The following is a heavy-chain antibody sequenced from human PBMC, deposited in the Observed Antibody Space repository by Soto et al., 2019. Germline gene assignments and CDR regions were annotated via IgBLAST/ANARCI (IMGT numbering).Heavy chain of an antibody. V-gene: IGHV1-2*04. CDR3: AIDYSYGPTYMDV. Sequence: QVQLVQSGAEVKKPGASVKVSCKASGYTFTGYYMHWVRQAPGQGLEWMGWINPNSGGTNYAQKFQGWVTMSRDTSISTAYMELSRLRSDYTAVYYCAIDYSYGPTYMDVWGKGTTVTVSS. J-gene: IGHJ6*03. CDR2: INPNSGGT. CDR1: GYTFTGYY. D-gene: IGHD5-18*01.